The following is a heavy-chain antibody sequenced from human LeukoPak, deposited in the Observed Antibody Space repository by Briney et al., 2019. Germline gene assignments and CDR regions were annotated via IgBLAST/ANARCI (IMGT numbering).Heavy chain of an antibody. J-gene: IGHJ4*02. Sequence: GGSLRLSCAASGFTFRTYWMTWVRQAPGKGLEWVSSISSSSSYIYYADSVKGRFTISRDNAKNSLYLQMNSLRAEDTAVYYCARDPALDYWGQGTLVTVSS. CDR2: ISSSSSYI. V-gene: IGHV3-21*01. CDR1: GFTFRTYW. CDR3: ARDPALDY.